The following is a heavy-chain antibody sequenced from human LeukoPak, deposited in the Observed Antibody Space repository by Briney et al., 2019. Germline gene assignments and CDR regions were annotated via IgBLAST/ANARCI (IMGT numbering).Heavy chain of an antibody. Sequence: GGSLRLSCAASGFTFSNYATSWVRQAPGKGLEWVSGISGSGDSTYYADSVKGRFTISRDSSKNTLFLQMNSLRAGDTAIYYCAKDRDSYYYYYNMDVWGKGTTVTVSS. V-gene: IGHV3-23*01. CDR3: AKDRDSYYYYYNMDV. CDR1: GFTFSNYA. CDR2: ISGSGDST. D-gene: IGHD2-21*02. J-gene: IGHJ6*03.